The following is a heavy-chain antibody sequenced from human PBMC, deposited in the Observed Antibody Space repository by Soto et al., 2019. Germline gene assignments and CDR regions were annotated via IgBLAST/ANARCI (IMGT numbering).Heavy chain of an antibody. CDR1: GFSFSTYA. D-gene: IGHD3-22*01. CDR2: ISGTGDRT. CDR3: AKDRREGLGFITTFDL. J-gene: IGHJ5*02. V-gene: IGHV3-23*01. Sequence: PGGSLRLSCGSSGFSFSTYAMSWVRQAPGKGLEWVSGISGTGDRTYYGDSVKGRFTISRDNSKNTLYLQMNSLRVEDTAVYYCAKDRREGLGFITTFDLWGQGTLVTVSS.